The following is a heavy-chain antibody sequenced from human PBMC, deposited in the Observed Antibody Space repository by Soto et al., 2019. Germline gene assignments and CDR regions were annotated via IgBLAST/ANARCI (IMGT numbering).Heavy chain of an antibody. CDR1: GGSISIGDYY. D-gene: IGHD5-18*01. J-gene: IGHJ6*02. CDR2: IYYSGST. CDR3: ARIDMGYSYGQKTPSDYGMDV. Sequence: SETLSLTCTVSGGSISIGDYYWSLILQPPGKGLEWIGYIYYSGSTYYNPSLKSRVTISVDTSKNQFSLKLSSVTAADTAVYYCARIDMGYSYGQKTPSDYGMDVWGQGTTVTVS. V-gene: IGHV4-30-4*01.